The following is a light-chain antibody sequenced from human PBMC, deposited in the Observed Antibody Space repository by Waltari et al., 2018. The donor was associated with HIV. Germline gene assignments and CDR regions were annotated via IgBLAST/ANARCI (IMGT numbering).Light chain of an antibody. Sequence: QSALTQPASVSGSPGQSITISCTGTDTDHYDVSWYQHRPGAAPQVLICEVVTRPSGVASRFSCSRSGNTSSLTISGLLAEDEADYCCTSYISSAIPVFGGGTKVTVL. CDR3: TSYISSAIPV. J-gene: IGLJ2*01. V-gene: IGLV2-14*01. CDR1: DTDHYD. CDR2: EVV.